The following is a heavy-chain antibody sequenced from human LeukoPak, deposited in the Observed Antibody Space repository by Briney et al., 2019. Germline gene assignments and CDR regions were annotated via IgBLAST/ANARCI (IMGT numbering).Heavy chain of an antibody. CDR2: IYYSGST. J-gene: IGHJ4*02. CDR1: GGSISSYY. Sequence: SETLSLTCTVSGGSISSYYWSWIRQLPGKGLEWIGYIYYSGSTNYNPSLKSRVTISVDTSKNQFSLKLSSVTAADTAVYYCARHPYDSSGYYYAGAFDYWGQGTLVTVSS. V-gene: IGHV4-59*08. D-gene: IGHD3-22*01. CDR3: ARHPYDSSGYYYAGAFDY.